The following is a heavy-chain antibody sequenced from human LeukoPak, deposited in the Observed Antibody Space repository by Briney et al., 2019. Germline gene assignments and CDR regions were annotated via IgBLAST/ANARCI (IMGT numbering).Heavy chain of an antibody. CDR3: ARGSRLRYFDWLFLWWFDP. V-gene: IGHV4-34*01. CDR2: INHSGST. Sequence: SETLSLTCAVYGGSFSGYNWSWIRQPPGKGLEWIGEINHSGSTNYNPSLKSRVTISVDTSKNQFSLKLSSVTAADTAVYYCARGSRLRYFDWLFLWWFDPWGQGTLVTVSS. J-gene: IGHJ5*02. CDR1: GGSFSGYN. D-gene: IGHD3-9*01.